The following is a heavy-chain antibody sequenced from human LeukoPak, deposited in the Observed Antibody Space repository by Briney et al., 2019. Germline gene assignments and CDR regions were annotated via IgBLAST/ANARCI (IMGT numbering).Heavy chain of an antibody. V-gene: IGHV4-59*01. Sequence: SETLSLTCTVSGGSINYYHWMWIRQPPGKGLEWIGYIYYSGGTHYNPSLKSRVTMLVDTSKNQFSLKLTAVTAADTAVYYCARETPGAGHFDYWGQGSLVTVSS. D-gene: IGHD7-27*01. J-gene: IGHJ4*02. CDR1: GGSINYYH. CDR2: IYYSGGT. CDR3: ARETPGAGHFDY.